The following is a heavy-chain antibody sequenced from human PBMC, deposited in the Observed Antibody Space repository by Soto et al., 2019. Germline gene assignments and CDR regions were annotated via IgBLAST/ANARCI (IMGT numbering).Heavy chain of an antibody. D-gene: IGHD3-22*01. CDR3: ARDKALGYYDSSGYSPMDY. Sequence: ASVKVSCKASGGTFSSYAISWVRQAPGQGLEWKGWISAFYGTANYAQKLQGRVTMTTDTSTSTAYMELRSLRSDDTAVYYCARDKALGYYDSSGYSPMDYWGQGTLVTVSS. V-gene: IGHV1-18*01. CDR1: GGTFSSYA. CDR2: ISAFYGTA. J-gene: IGHJ4*02.